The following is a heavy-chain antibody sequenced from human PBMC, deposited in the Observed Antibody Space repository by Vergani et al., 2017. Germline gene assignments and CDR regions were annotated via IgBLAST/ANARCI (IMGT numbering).Heavy chain of an antibody. J-gene: IGHJ2*01. V-gene: IGHV4-39*01. CDR3: ARGRGDNWYFDL. CDR1: GVSINPSSSF. Sequence: QLQLQESCPGLVKPSETLSLICTVSGVSINPSSSFWGWIRQSPGKGLEWIGSINYVGRTYYIPSLQSRATVFVDTSKNQFSRNLTSVNAADTAVYYCARGRGDNWYFDLWGRGTLVTVSS. D-gene: IGHD3-10*01. CDR2: INYVGRT.